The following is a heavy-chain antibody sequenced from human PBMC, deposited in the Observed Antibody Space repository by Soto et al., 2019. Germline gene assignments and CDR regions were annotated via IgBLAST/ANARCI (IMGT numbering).Heavy chain of an antibody. V-gene: IGHV3-48*01. CDR3: ARDGELRFLESFFPPDASDI. Sequence: GGSLRLSCAASGFTFSSYSMNWVRQAPGKGLEWVSYISSSSSTIYYADSVKGRFTISRDNAKNSLYLQMNSLRAEDTAVYYCARDGELRFLESFFPPDASDIWGQGTMVTVSS. D-gene: IGHD3-3*01. CDR1: GFTFSSYS. CDR2: ISSSSSTI. J-gene: IGHJ3*02.